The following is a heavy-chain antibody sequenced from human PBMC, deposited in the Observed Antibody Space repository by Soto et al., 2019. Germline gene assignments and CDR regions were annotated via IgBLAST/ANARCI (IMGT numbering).Heavy chain of an antibody. CDR2: IRSKAYGGTT. V-gene: IGHV3-49*03. J-gene: IGHJ6*03. D-gene: IGHD2-8*01. CDR1: GFTFGDYA. Sequence: GGSLRLSCTASGFTFGDYAMSWFRQAPGKGLEWVGFIRSKAYGGTTEYAASVKGRFTISRDDSKSIAYLQMNSLKTEDTAVYYCTRAPNIVLMDWGSDYYYYMDVWGKGTTVTVSS. CDR3: TRAPNIVLMDWGSDYYYYMDV.